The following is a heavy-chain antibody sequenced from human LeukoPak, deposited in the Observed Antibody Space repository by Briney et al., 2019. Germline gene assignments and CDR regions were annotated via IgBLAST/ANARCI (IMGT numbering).Heavy chain of an antibody. V-gene: IGHV3-30*02. CDR1: GFTFSGYG. D-gene: IGHD3-10*01. J-gene: IGHJ4*02. CDR3: AKDRGYYYASGSYNLDH. CDR2: ISYDVISE. Sequence: PGGSLRLSCAASGFTFSGYGIHGVRHAPGKGLECVSFISYDVISEYYSDPVKGRFTISRDNSRHTVFLQMNPLRVEDTAIYYCAKDRGYYYASGSYNLDHWGEGTLVTVSS.